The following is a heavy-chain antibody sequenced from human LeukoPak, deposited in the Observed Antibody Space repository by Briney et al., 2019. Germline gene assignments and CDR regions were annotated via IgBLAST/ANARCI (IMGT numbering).Heavy chain of an antibody. J-gene: IGHJ4*02. CDR3: ARVKLWFGEFPFDY. V-gene: IGHV4-34*01. Sequence: SETLSLTCAVYGGSFSGYYWSWIRQPPGKGLEWIGEINHSGSTNYNPSLKSRVTISVDTSKNQFSLKLSSVTAADTAVYYRARVKLWFGEFPFDYWGQGTPVTVSS. CDR1: GGSFSGYY. D-gene: IGHD3-10*01. CDR2: INHSGST.